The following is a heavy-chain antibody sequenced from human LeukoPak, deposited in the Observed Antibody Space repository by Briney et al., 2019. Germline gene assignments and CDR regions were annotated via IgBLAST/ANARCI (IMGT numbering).Heavy chain of an antibody. D-gene: IGHD1-1*01. CDR2: ITTSSDYM. Sequence: PGGSLRLSCAASGFPLNNYYMSWIRQAPGKGLEWVSYITTSSDYMYYADSVQGRFTISRDNAKNSLYLQMNSLSVEDTAIYYCARGHFELPLWGQGTLVTVSS. CDR3: ARGHFELPL. V-gene: IGHV3-11*01. CDR1: GFPLNNYY. J-gene: IGHJ4*02.